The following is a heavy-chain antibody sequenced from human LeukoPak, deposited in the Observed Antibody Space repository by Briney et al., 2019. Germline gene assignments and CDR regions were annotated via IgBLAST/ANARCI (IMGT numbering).Heavy chain of an antibody. V-gene: IGHV4-59*01. CDR3: ARGGGAYYDNSGYYRGGSEFDY. CDR1: GGSISSYY. Sequence: SETLSLTCTVSGGSISSYYWSWIRQPPGKGLEWIGYIYYSGSTNYNPSLKSRVTISVDTSKNQSSLKLSSVTAADTAVYYCARGGGAYYDNSGYYRGGSEFDYWGQGTLVTVSS. CDR2: IYYSGST. D-gene: IGHD3-22*01. J-gene: IGHJ4*02.